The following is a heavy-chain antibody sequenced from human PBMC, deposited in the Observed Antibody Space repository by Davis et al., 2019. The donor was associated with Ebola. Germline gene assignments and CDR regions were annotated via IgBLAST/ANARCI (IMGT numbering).Heavy chain of an antibody. V-gene: IGHV3-7*03. Sequence: GESLKISCVVSGITFSNHWMGWVRQAPGKGLEWVANMNQDGNKKYYVDSVKGRFSVSRDNAKNSLHLQMDSLRAEDTAVYFCARSAYWGFDYWGQGTLVTVSS. CDR1: GITFSNHW. J-gene: IGHJ4*02. D-gene: IGHD3-16*01. CDR2: MNQDGNKK. CDR3: ARSAYWGFDY.